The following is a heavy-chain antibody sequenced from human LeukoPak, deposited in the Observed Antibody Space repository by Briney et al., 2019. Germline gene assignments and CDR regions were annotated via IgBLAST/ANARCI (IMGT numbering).Heavy chain of an antibody. Sequence: GGSLRLSCAASGFTFSSYAMSWVRQAPGKGLEWVSAISGSGGSTYYADSVKGRFTISRDNSKNTLYLQMNSLRAEDTAVCYCAKVGILTGYYLDYWGQGTLVAVSS. D-gene: IGHD3-9*01. CDR3: AKVGILTGYYLDY. CDR2: ISGSGGST. J-gene: IGHJ4*02. V-gene: IGHV3-23*01. CDR1: GFTFSSYA.